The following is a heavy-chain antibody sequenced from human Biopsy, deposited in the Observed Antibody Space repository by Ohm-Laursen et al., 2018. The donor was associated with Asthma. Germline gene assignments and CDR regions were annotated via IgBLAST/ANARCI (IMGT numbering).Heavy chain of an antibody. D-gene: IGHD3-9*01. CDR3: ARTYYDFLTGQVNDALAM. J-gene: IGHJ3*02. CDR1: GYTFINYA. Sequence: ASVKVSCKVSGYTFINYAIHWVRQAPGQRLEWMGWINAGNGNTKYSQKFQGRVTISRDTSASTAYMDLSSLRSEDTAVYYCARTYYDFLTGQVNDALAMWGQGTVVTVSS. CDR2: INAGNGNT. V-gene: IGHV1-3*01.